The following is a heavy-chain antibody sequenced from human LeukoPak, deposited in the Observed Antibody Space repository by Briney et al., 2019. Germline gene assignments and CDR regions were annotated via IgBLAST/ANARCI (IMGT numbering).Heavy chain of an antibody. CDR1: GFTFSSYA. CDR3: ARARVAVDY. CDR2: ISYDGSNK. V-gene: IGHV3-30-3*01. J-gene: IGHJ4*02. D-gene: IGHD2-15*01. Sequence: GGSLRLSCAASGFTFSSYAMHWVRQAPGKGLEWVAVISYDGSNKYYADSVKGRFTISRDNSKNTLYLQVNSLRAEDTAVYYCARARVAVDYWGQGTLVTVSS.